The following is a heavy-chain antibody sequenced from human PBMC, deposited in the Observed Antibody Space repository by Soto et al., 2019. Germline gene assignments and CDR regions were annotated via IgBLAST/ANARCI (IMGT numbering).Heavy chain of an antibody. CDR3: VSPHSESSNAFDL. D-gene: IGHD3-10*01. CDR1: GFSFSHYA. CDR2: ISYDGENQ. Sequence: GGSLRLSCAASGFSFSHYAMHWVRQPPGKGLEWVALISYDGENQYFTDSVRGRFTISRDNSKTAVYLEMNNLRLDDTATYYCVSPHSESSNAFDLWGQGTLLTVSS. V-gene: IGHV3-30*04. J-gene: IGHJ5*02.